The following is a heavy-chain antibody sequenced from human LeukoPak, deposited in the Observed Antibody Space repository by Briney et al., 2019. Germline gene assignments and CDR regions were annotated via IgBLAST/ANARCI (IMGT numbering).Heavy chain of an antibody. D-gene: IGHD4/OR15-4a*01. Sequence: SETLSFNCAVYGGSFSGYNWSWIRQPPGKGLEWIGDLNHSGSTYYNPSLKSGVTISVDTSKNQFSLKLSSVTAADTAVYYCARSHPMVLYYYYYYYMDVWGKGTTVTVSS. CDR3: ARSHPMVLYYYYYYYMDV. CDR1: GGSFSGYN. J-gene: IGHJ6*03. CDR2: LNHSGST. V-gene: IGHV4-34*01.